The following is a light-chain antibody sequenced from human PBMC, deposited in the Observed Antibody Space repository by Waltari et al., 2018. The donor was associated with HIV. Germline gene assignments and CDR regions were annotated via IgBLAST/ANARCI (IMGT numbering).Light chain of an antibody. CDR1: SSDIGDYNY. J-gene: IGLJ2*01. CDR3: SSYGGNSNVV. CDR2: EVS. Sequence: GSPGQSVTISCTGTSSDIGDYNYVSWYQQHPGKAPKLMIFEVSKRSSGVPDRFSGSKSGNTASLTVSGLQAEDEAEYYCSSYGGNSNVVFGGGTKLTVL. V-gene: IGLV2-8*01.